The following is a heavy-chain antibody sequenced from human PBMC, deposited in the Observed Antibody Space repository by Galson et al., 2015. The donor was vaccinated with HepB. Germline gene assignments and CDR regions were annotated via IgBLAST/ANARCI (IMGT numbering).Heavy chain of an antibody. Sequence: LRLSCAASGFTFSSYSMNWVRQAPGKGLVWVSYISSSGTTIYYADSVKGRFTISRDNAKNSLYLQMSSLRAEDTAVYYCARGALMVRGVITGLYYFDYWGQGTLVTVSS. CDR3: ARGALMVRGVITGLYYFDY. V-gene: IGHV3-48*01. CDR1: GFTFSSYS. CDR2: ISSSGTTI. J-gene: IGHJ4*02. D-gene: IGHD3-10*01.